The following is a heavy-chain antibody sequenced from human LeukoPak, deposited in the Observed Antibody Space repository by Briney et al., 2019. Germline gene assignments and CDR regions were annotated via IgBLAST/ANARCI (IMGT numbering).Heavy chain of an antibody. Sequence: SETLSLTCTVSGASISSGRYYWSWIRQPAGKGLEWIGRIYTSGSTNYNPSLKSRVTISVDTSKNQFSLKLSSVTAADTAVYYCARGGGSYYGVDYWGQGTLVTVSS. CDR1: GASISSGRYY. CDR2: IYTSGST. V-gene: IGHV4-61*02. D-gene: IGHD1-26*01. CDR3: ARGGGSYYGVDY. J-gene: IGHJ4*02.